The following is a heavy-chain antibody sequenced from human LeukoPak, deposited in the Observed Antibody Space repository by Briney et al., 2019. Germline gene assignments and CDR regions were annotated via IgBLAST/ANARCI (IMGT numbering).Heavy chain of an antibody. D-gene: IGHD6-19*01. V-gene: IGHV3-23*01. Sequence: GGSLRLSCAASGFTFSGYGLGWVRQAPGKGREWVSAISGSGGSTYYADSVKGRFTISRDNSKNTLYLQMNSLRAEDTAVYYCAEDLYSSGDYWGQGTLVTVSS. J-gene: IGHJ4*02. CDR3: AEDLYSSGDY. CDR2: ISGSGGST. CDR1: GFTFSGYG.